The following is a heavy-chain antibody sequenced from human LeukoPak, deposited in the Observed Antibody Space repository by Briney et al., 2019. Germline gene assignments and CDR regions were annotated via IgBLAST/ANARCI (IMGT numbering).Heavy chain of an antibody. CDR2: ISWDGGST. Sequence: GGSPRLSCAASGFTFDDYTMHWVRQAPGKGLEWVSLISWDGGSTYYADSVKGRFTISRDNAKNSLYLQMNSLRAEDTAVYYCARDRAVADYFDYWGQGTLVTVSS. J-gene: IGHJ4*02. CDR3: ARDRAVADYFDY. CDR1: GFTFDDYT. D-gene: IGHD6-19*01. V-gene: IGHV3-43*01.